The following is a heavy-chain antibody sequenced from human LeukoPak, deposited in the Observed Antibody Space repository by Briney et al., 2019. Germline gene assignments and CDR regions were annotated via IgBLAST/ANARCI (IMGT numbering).Heavy chain of an antibody. J-gene: IGHJ3*02. V-gene: IGHV1-2*02. CDR1: GYTFTGYY. Sequence: ASVKVSCKASGYTFTGYYIHWVRQAPGQGLEWMGWIKPNSGGTNYAQKFQGRVTMTRDMSTSTVYMELSSLRSEDTAVYYCARGLPRSPLTQYGSETDAFDIWGQGTMVTVSS. D-gene: IGHD3-10*01. CDR2: IKPNSGGT. CDR3: ARGLPRSPLTQYGSETDAFDI.